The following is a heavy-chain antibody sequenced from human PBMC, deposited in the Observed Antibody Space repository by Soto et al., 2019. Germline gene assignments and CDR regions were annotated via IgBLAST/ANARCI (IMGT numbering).Heavy chain of an antibody. J-gene: IGHJ3*01. CDR2: IKSKSEGWTA. Sequence: QLVESGGGLVKPGGSLRLSCAASAFTFTNDWMNWVRQAPGKGLEWVGRIKSKSEGWTADYAAPGKGRVAISRDDSTTTLYLQINSLQTDDTAVYFCATDIVGTVTLLRVLEPGAFDVWGIGTMVTVSS. D-gene: IGHD5-12*01. CDR1: AFTFTNDW. CDR3: ATDIVGTVTLLRVLEPGAFDV. V-gene: IGHV3-15*07.